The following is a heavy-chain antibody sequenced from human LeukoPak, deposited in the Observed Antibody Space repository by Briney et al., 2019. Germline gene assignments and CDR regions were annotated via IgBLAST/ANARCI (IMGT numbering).Heavy chain of an antibody. CDR1: GGSISTSNYY. Sequence: PSETLSLTCTVSGGSISTSNYYWGWIRQPPGKGLEWIGNIFYSGSTYYSPSLRSRVTISVDTSKNHFSLKLSSVTAADSAVYYCARFRLGSDYYYMDVWGKGTTVTVSS. V-gene: IGHV4-39*02. CDR2: IFYSGST. J-gene: IGHJ6*03. D-gene: IGHD3-10*01. CDR3: ARFRLGSDYYYMDV.